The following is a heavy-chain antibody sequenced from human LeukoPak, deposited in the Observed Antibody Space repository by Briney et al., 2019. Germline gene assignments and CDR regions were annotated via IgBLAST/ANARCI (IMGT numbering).Heavy chain of an antibody. D-gene: IGHD3-16*01. J-gene: IGHJ4*02. CDR3: AKSGAVRFDY. V-gene: IGHV3-21*04. CDR1: GFTFSDYS. Sequence: GGSLRLSCAASGFTFSDYSMNWVRQAPGKGLEWVSSISSSSSYIFYADSVRGRFSISRDNAKNSLYLQMNSLRAEDTAVYYCAKSGAVRFDYWGQGTPVTVSS. CDR2: ISSSSSYI.